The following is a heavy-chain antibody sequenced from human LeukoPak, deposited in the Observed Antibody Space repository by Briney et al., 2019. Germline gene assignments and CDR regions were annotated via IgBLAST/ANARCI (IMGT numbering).Heavy chain of an antibody. CDR2: TSGSGVTT. D-gene: IGHD3-10*01. CDR1: GFTFSSYW. CDR3: AKMHYFGSGSPDY. V-gene: IGHV3-23*01. Sequence: PGGSLRLSCAASGFTFSSYWMSWVRQAPGKGLEWVSGTSGSGVTTYYADSVKGRFTISRDNSKNTLYLQMDSLRAEDTAVYYCAKMHYFGSGSPDYWGQGTLVTVSS. J-gene: IGHJ4*02.